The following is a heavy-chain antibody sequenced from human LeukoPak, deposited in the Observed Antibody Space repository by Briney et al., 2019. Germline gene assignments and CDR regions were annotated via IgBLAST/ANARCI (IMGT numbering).Heavy chain of an antibody. V-gene: IGHV3-48*03. CDR3: AELGITMIGGV. J-gene: IGHJ6*04. Sequence: GGSLRLSCAASGFTFSSYEMNCVRQAPGKGLEWGSYISSSGSTIYYADSVKGRFTTSRDNAKNSLYLQMNSLRAEDTAVYYCAELGITMIGGVWGKGTTVTISS. CDR1: GFTFSSYE. D-gene: IGHD3-10*02. CDR2: ISSSGSTI.